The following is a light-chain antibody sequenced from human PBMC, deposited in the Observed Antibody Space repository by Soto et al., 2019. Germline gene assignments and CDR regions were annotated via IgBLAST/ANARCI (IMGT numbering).Light chain of an antibody. CDR1: QSVSSSY. CDR2: GAS. V-gene: IGKV3-20*01. J-gene: IGKJ4*01. CDR3: QHRASWPLT. Sequence: EIVLTQSPGTLSLSPGERATLSCRASQSVSSSYLAWYQQKPGQAPRLLIYGASSRATGIPARFSGSGSGTDFTLTISSLEPEDFAVYFCQHRASWPLTFGGGTKVDIK.